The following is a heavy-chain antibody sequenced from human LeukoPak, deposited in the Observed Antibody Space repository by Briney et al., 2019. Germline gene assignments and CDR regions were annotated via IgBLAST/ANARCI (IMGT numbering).Heavy chain of an antibody. V-gene: IGHV5-51*01. J-gene: IGHJ4*02. D-gene: IGHD3-10*01. CDR3: ARAEEYYYGSGSYPYPYYFDY. Sequence: GESLKISCKGSGYSFTSYWIGWVRQMPGKGLEWMGIIYPGDSDTRYSPSFQGQVTISADKSTSTAYLQWSSLKASDTAMYYCARAEEYYYGSGSYPYPYYFDYWGQGTLVTVSS. CDR1: GYSFTSYW. CDR2: IYPGDSDT.